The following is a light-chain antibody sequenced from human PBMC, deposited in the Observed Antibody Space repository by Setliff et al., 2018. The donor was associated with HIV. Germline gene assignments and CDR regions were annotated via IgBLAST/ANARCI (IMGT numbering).Light chain of an antibody. Sequence: QSVLTQPASVSGSPGQSITISCTGTSGDVGRYNLVSWYQQQPGKPPKLMIYQASKRPSGVSNRFSGSESGNTASLTISGLQAEDEADYYCCSNTGSNTYVFGTGTKVTV. J-gene: IGLJ1*01. CDR1: SGDVGRYNL. CDR3: CSNTGSNTYV. V-gene: IGLV2-23*01. CDR2: QAS.